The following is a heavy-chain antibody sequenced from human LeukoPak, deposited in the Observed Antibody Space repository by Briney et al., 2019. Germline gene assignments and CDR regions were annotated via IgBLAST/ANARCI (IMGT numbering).Heavy chain of an antibody. D-gene: IGHD3-22*01. CDR3: VYDSSGYRGRPVDY. Sequence: GESLKISCKGSGYSFTSYWISWVRQMPGKGLEWMGRIDPSDSYTNYSPSFQGHVTTSADKSISTAYLQWSSLKAPDTAMYYCVYDSSGYRGRPVDYWGQGTLVTISS. CDR1: GYSFTSYW. J-gene: IGHJ4*02. CDR2: IDPSDSYT. V-gene: IGHV5-10-1*01.